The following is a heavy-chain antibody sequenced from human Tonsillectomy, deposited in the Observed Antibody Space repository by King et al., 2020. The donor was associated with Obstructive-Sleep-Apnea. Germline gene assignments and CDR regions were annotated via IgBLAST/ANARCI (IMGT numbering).Heavy chain of an antibody. J-gene: IGHJ4*02. CDR3: ANQYDYVWGTFDY. D-gene: IGHD3-16*01. Sequence: VQLVESGGGVVQPGGSQRLSCAASGFTFRTYGMHWVRQAPGKGLEWVAFIHYDESVKYYADSVKGRFTISRDNSKNTLYLQVNSLRAEDTAVYFCANQYDYVWGTFDYWGQGALVTVST. V-gene: IGHV3-30*02. CDR1: GFTFRTYG. CDR2: IHYDESVK.